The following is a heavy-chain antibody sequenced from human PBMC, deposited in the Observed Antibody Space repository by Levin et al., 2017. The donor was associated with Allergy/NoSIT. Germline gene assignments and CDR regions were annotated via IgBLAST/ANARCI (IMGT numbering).Heavy chain of an antibody. CDR3: ARGYANFDY. CDR2: ISSSGSTI. J-gene: IGHJ4*02. D-gene: IGHD3-16*01. V-gene: IGHV3-48*03. Sequence: GGSLRLSCAASGFTFSSYEMNWVRQAPGKGLEWVSYISSSGSTIYYADSVKGRFTISRDDAKNSLYLQMNSLRAEDTAVYYCARGYANFDYWGQGTLVTVSS. CDR1: GFTFSSYE.